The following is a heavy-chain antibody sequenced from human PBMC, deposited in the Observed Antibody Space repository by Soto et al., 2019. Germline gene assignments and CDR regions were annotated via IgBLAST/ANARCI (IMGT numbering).Heavy chain of an antibody. D-gene: IGHD6-19*01. J-gene: IGHJ6*03. CDR3: ARVIAVAGTGVGPTDYYYYYMDV. Sequence: ASVKVSCKASGYTFTSYGISWVRQAPGQGLEWMGWISAYNGNTNYAQKLQGRVTMTTDTSTSTAYMELRSLRSDDTAVYYCARVIAVAGTGVGPTDYYYYYMDVWGKGTTVTVSS. CDR2: ISAYNGNT. V-gene: IGHV1-18*01. CDR1: GYTFTSYG.